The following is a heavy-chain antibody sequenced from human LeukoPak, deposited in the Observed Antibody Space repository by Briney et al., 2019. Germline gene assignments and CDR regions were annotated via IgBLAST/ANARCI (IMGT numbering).Heavy chain of an antibody. J-gene: IGHJ1*01. CDR2: MNPNGINT. D-gene: IGHD3/OR15-3a*01. CDR1: GYTFTTYD. Sequence: ASVKVSCKASGYTFTTYDINWVRQAPGQGLEWRGWMNPNGINTGSAQKFQGRITMTMNASITTAYMELSSLRSEDTAVYYCARGRMSFVWGQGTLVTVSS. V-gene: IGHV1-8*01. CDR3: ARGRMSFV.